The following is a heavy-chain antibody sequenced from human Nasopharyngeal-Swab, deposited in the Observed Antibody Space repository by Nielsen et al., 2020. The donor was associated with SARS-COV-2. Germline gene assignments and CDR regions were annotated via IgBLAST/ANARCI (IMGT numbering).Heavy chain of an antibody. CDR2: ISSSSSTI. Sequence: GGSLRLSCAASGFTFSSYSMNWVRQAPGKGLEWVSYISSSSSTIYYADSVKGRFTISRDNAKNSLYLQMNSLRDEGTAVYYCARLSGWYLSLAFDYWGQGTLVTVSS. J-gene: IGHJ4*02. D-gene: IGHD6-19*01. CDR3: ARLSGWYLSLAFDY. V-gene: IGHV3-48*02. CDR1: GFTFSSYS.